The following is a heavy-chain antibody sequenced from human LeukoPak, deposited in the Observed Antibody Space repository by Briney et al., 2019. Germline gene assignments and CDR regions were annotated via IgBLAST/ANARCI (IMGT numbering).Heavy chain of an antibody. J-gene: IGHJ4*02. D-gene: IGHD5-24*01. Sequence: GGSLRLSCAASGFTVSSNYMSWVRQAPGKGLEWVSVIYSGGSTYYADSVKGRFTISRHNSKNTLYLQMNSLRAEDTAVYYCARALLVRNGYNYSPNYFDYWGQGTLVTVSS. CDR1: GFTVSSNY. V-gene: IGHV3-53*01. CDR2: IYSGGST. CDR3: ARALLVRNGYNYSPNYFDY.